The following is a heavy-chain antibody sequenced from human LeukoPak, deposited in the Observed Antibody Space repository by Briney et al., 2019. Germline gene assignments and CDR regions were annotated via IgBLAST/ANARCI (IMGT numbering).Heavy chain of an antibody. Sequence: PSETLSLTCAVSGGSISSGGYSWSWIRQPPGKGLEWIGYIYYSGSTYYNPSLKSRVTISVDTSKNQFSLKLSSVTAADTAVYYCARDGGMRILDYWGQGTLVTVSS. CDR1: GGSISSGGYS. CDR2: IYYSGST. CDR3: ARDGGMRILDY. J-gene: IGHJ4*02. D-gene: IGHD3-16*01. V-gene: IGHV4-31*11.